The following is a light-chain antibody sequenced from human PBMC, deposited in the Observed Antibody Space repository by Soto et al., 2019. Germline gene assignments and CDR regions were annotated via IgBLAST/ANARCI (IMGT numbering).Light chain of an antibody. CDR3: ALFMGNGISV. V-gene: IGLV8-61*01. CDR1: SGSVSTANN. Sequence: QAVVTQESSFSVSPGGTVTLTCGLISGSVSTANNPNWYQQTPGLAPRTLIDSTSTRSSGVPDRFSGSILGNKAALTITGAQADDESDYYCALFMGNGISVFGTGTKVTVL. J-gene: IGLJ1*01. CDR2: STS.